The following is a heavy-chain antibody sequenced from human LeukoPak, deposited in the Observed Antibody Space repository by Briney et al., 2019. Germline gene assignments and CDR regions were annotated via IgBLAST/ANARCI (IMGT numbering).Heavy chain of an antibody. CDR2: IRYDGSNK. D-gene: IGHD3-22*01. V-gene: IGHV3-30*02. J-gene: IGHJ6*03. CDR3: AKDRGHYYDSSGLEDYYMDV. CDR1: GFTFSSYG. Sequence: GGSLRLSCAASGFTFSSYGMHWVRQAPGKGLEWVAFIRYDGSNKYYADSVKGRFTISRDNSKNTLYLQMNSLRAEDTAVYYCAKDRGHYYDSSGLEDYYMDVWGKGTTVTISS.